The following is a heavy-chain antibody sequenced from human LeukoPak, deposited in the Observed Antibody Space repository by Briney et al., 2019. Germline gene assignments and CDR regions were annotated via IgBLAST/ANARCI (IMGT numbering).Heavy chain of an antibody. CDR2: TYYRSKWFY. J-gene: IGHJ5*02. CDR3: TRDPPNDQSYDL. D-gene: IGHD1-1*01. CDR1: GDSVSNTGAA. V-gene: IGHV6-1*01. Sequence: SQTLSLTCAISGDSVSNTGAAWNWIRQSPSRGFEWLGRTYYRSKWFYDYAVSVKSRIIISPDTSKNQLSLQLNSMTPEDTAMYYCTRDPPNDQSYDLWGQGTLVTVSS.